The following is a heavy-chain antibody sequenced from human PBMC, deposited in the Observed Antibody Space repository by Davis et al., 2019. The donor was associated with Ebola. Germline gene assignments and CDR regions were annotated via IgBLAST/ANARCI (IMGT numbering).Heavy chain of an antibody. CDR3: ARNGYYDFWSGYYPIDY. J-gene: IGHJ4*02. Sequence: PGGSLRLSCAASGFTFSSYAMSWVRQAPGKGLEWVAVISYDGSNKYYADSVKGRFTISRDNSKNTLYLQMNSLRAEDTAVYYCARNGYYDFWSGYYPIDYWGQGTLVTVSS. D-gene: IGHD3-3*01. CDR2: ISYDGSNK. V-gene: IGHV3-30-3*01. CDR1: GFTFSSYA.